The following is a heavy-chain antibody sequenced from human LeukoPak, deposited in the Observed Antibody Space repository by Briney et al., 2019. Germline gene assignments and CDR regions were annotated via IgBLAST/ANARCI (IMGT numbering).Heavy chain of an antibody. Sequence: SETLSLTCAVSGGSISSGGYSWSWIRQPPGKGLEWIGYIYHSGSTYYNPSLKSRVTISVDTSKNQFSLKLSSVTAADTAVYYCARGIRQPSPFPITMIVVVTRGGSYFDYWGQGTLVTVSS. J-gene: IGHJ4*02. CDR1: GGSISSGGYS. CDR2: IYHSGST. D-gene: IGHD3-22*01. CDR3: ARGIRQPSPFPITMIVVVTRGGSYFDY. V-gene: IGHV4-30-2*01.